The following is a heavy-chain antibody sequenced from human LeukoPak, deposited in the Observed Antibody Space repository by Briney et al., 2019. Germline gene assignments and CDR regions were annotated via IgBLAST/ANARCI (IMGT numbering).Heavy chain of an antibody. D-gene: IGHD2-15*01. CDR1: GGSFSGYY. CDR2: IKSKTDGETT. Sequence: ETLSLTCAVYGGSFSGYYWSWIRQPPGKGLEWVGRIKSKTDGETTDYAAPVKGRFTISRDDSKNTLYLQMNSLKTEDKAIYYCTTDGCAGGGCFSGHYWGQGTLVTVSS. J-gene: IGHJ4*02. V-gene: IGHV3-15*01. CDR3: TTDGCAGGGCFSGHY.